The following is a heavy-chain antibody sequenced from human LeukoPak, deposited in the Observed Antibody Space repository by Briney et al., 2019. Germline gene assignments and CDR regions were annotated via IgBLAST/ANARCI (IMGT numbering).Heavy chain of an antibody. CDR3: ARVYGDYDWFDP. D-gene: IGHD4-17*01. V-gene: IGHV1-2*02. J-gene: IGHJ5*02. Sequence: ASVKVSCKASGYTFTGYYMHWVRQAPGQGLEWMGWINPNSGDTNYAQKFQGRVTMTRDTSISTAYMELSRLRSDDTAVYYCARVYGDYDWFDPWGQGTLVTVSS. CDR2: INPNSGDT. CDR1: GYTFTGYY.